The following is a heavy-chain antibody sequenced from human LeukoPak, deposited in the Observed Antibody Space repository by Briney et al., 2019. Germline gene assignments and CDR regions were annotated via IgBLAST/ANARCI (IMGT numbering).Heavy chain of an antibody. D-gene: IGHD1-14*01. CDR1: GGSISSYY. J-gene: IGHJ6*04. CDR3: ARRSTTMDV. V-gene: IGHV4-4*09. CDR2: IYTSGST. Sequence: SETLSLTCTVSGGSISSYYWSWIRQPPGKGLEWIGYIYTSGSTNYNPSLKSRVTISVDTSKNQFSLKLSSVAAADTAVYYCARRSTTMDVWGKGTTVTVSS.